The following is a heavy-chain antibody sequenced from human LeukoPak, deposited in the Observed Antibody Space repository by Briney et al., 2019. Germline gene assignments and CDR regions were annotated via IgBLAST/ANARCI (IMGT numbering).Heavy chain of an antibody. D-gene: IGHD5-12*01. CDR1: GFPFSTDS. CDR3: AKRGYSGSDAFDM. V-gene: IGHV3-21*01. CDR2: ISSGSGFI. Sequence: PGGSLRLSCAASGFPFSTDSMNWVRQAPGEGLEWVSSISSGSGFIYYADSVKGRFTISRDNAKKSLYLQMNSLRAEDTAVYYCAKRGYSGSDAFDMWGQGTMVTVSS. J-gene: IGHJ3*02.